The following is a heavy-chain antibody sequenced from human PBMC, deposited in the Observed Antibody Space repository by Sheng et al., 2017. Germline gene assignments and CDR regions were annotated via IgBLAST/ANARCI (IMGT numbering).Heavy chain of an antibody. D-gene: IGHD3-10*01. Sequence: EVQLVESGGGLVKPGGSLRLSCAASGFTFSNAWMSWVRQAPGKGLEWVGRIKSKTDGGTTDYAAPVKGRFTISRDDSKNTLYLQMNSLKTEDTAVYYCTTAGRSSGSYYLTDFDYWGQGTLVTVSS. J-gene: IGHJ4*02. CDR2: IKSKTDGGTT. CDR1: GFTFSNAW. CDR3: TTAGRSSGSYYLTDFDY. V-gene: IGHV3-15*01.